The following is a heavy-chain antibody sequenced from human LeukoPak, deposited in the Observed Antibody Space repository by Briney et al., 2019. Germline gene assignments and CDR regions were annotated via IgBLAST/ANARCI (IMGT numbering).Heavy chain of an antibody. Sequence: TLSLTCTVSCGSIGSGGYYWSWIRHHPGKGLERLGYIYYSGSTYYNPSLKSRVTISVDTSKNQFSLKLSSVTAADTDVYYCARLDYGDYWFDPWGQGTLVTVSS. CDR2: IYYSGST. CDR3: ARLDYGDYWFDP. V-gene: IGHV4-31*03. CDR1: CGSIGSGGYY. J-gene: IGHJ5*02. D-gene: IGHD4-17*01.